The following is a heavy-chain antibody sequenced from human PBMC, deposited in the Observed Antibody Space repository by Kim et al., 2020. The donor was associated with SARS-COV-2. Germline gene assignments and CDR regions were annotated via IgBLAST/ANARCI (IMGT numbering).Heavy chain of an antibody. Sequence: TPPHKSRGTISVDTSKNQFSLELISVTAADTAVYYCARQYQLLDENWFDPWGQGTLVTVSS. J-gene: IGHJ5*02. CDR3: ARQYQLLDENWFDP. V-gene: IGHV4-59*08. D-gene: IGHD2-2*01.